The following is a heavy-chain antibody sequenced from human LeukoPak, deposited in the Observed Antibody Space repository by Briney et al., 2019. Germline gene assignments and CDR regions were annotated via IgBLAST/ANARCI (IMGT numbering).Heavy chain of an antibody. Sequence: PSETLSLTCTVSGGSISSYYWSWIRQPAGKGLEWIGRIYTSGSTNYNPSLKSRVTMSVDTSKNQFSLKLSSVTAADTAVYYCARDEGDTIFGVVIRRPFDIWGQGTMVTVSS. D-gene: IGHD3-3*01. V-gene: IGHV4-4*07. CDR2: IYTSGST. CDR1: GGSISSYY. CDR3: ARDEGDTIFGVVIRRPFDI. J-gene: IGHJ3*02.